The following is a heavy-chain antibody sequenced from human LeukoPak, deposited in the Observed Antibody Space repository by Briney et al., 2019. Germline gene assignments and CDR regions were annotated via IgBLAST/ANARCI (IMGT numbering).Heavy chain of an antibody. V-gene: IGHV1-46*01. Sequence: ASVKVSCKASGYTFTSYYMHWVRQAPGQGLEWMGIINPRGGSTSYAQKFQGRVTMTRDTSTSTVYMELSSLRSDDTAVYYCAREVTTIFGVVASYYYYYMDVWGKGTTVTVSS. CDR1: GYTFTSYY. CDR3: AREVTTIFGVVASYYYYYMDV. D-gene: IGHD3-3*01. J-gene: IGHJ6*03. CDR2: INPRGGST.